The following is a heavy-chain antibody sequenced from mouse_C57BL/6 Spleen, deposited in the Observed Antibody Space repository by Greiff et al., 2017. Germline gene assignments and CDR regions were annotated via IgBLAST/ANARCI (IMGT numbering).Heavy chain of an antibody. V-gene: IGHV1-7*01. J-gene: IGHJ2*01. CDR1: GYTFTSYW. CDR2: INPSSGYT. Sequence: QLQQSGAELAKPGASVKLSRKASGYTFTSYWLHWVKQRPGQGLEWIGYINPSSGYTKYNQKFKDKATLTADKSSSTAYMQLSSLTYEDSAVYYCASIYDGYYVDYWGQGTTLTVSS. D-gene: IGHD2-3*01. CDR3: ASIYDGYYVDY.